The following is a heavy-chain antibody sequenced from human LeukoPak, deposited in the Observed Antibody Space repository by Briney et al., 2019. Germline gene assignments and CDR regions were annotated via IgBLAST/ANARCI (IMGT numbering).Heavy chain of an antibody. Sequence: PGGSLRLSCAASGFTFSGSAMHWVRQASGKGLEWVGRIRSKANSYATAYAASVKGRFTISRDDSKNTAYLQMNSPKTEDTAVYYCTRHVHDYVWGSYRSDFDYWGQGTLVTVSS. J-gene: IGHJ4*02. CDR3: TRHVHDYVWGSYRSDFDY. CDR2: IRSKANSYAT. CDR1: GFTFSGSA. D-gene: IGHD3-16*02. V-gene: IGHV3-73*01.